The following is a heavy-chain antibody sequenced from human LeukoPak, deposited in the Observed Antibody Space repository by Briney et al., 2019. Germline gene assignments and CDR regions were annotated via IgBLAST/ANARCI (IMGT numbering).Heavy chain of an antibody. V-gene: IGHV3-23*01. CDR1: GFTFSSYA. CDR3: AKDPPHTRRFGELPPGGY. Sequence: GGSLRLSCAASGFTFSSYAMSWVRQAPGKGLEWVSAISGSGGSTYYADSVKGRFTISRDNSKNTLYLQMNSLRAEDTAVYYCAKDPPHTRRFGELPPGGYWGQGTLVTVSS. D-gene: IGHD3-10*01. CDR2: ISGSGGST. J-gene: IGHJ4*02.